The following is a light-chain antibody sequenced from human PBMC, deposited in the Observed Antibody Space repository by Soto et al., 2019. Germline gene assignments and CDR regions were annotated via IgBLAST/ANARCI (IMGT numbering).Light chain of an antibody. Sequence: DIQMTQSPSTLSASVGDRVTITCRASQSLSTWLAWYQQKPGKAPKLLIYDASNLESGVPSRFSGSGSGTEFTLTISSLQHDDFATYYCQQYNVYSTFGQGTKLEMK. CDR3: QQYNVYST. CDR1: QSLSTW. V-gene: IGKV1-5*01. J-gene: IGKJ2*01. CDR2: DAS.